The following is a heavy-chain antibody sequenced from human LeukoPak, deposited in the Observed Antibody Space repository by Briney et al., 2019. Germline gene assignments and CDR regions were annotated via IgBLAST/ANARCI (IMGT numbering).Heavy chain of an antibody. V-gene: IGHV3-74*01. CDR2: INSDGSST. Sequence: GGSLRLSCAASGFTFSSYWMHWVRQAPGKGLVWVSRINSDGSSTSYADSVKGRFTISRDNAKNTLYLQMNSLRAEDTAVYYCARDRGYSSSWYLGDAFDIWGQGTMVTVSS. D-gene: IGHD6-13*01. CDR1: GFTFSSYW. J-gene: IGHJ3*02. CDR3: ARDRGYSSSWYLGDAFDI.